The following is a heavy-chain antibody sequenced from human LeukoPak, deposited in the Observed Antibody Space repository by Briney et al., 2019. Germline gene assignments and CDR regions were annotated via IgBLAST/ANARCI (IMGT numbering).Heavy chain of an antibody. CDR3: AKDRGEPEYYFDY. Sequence: GGSLRLSCAASGFTFSSYAMSWVRQAPGKGLEWVSAISGSGGSTYYADSVKGRFTISRDNSKNTLYLQMDSLRAEDTAVYYCAKDRGEPEYYFDYWGQGTLVTVSS. D-gene: IGHD3-16*01. CDR2: ISGSGGST. CDR1: GFTFSSYA. J-gene: IGHJ4*02. V-gene: IGHV3-23*01.